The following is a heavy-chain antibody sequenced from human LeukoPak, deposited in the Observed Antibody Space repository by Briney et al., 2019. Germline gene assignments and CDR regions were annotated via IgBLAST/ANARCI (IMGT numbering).Heavy chain of an antibody. Sequence: SETLSLTCTVSGASISSYYWSWIRQPPGKGLEWIGYIYYNGATNHNPSLKGRVTMSVDTSKSQFSLNLSSVTAADTAVYYCARRHSSSWSFDYWGQGTLVTVSS. V-gene: IGHV4-59*01. D-gene: IGHD6-13*01. CDR2: IYYNGAT. CDR1: GASISSYY. J-gene: IGHJ4*02. CDR3: ARRHSSSWSFDY.